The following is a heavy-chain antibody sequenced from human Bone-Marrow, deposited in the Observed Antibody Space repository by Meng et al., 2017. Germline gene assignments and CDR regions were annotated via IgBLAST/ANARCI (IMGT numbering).Heavy chain of an antibody. CDR1: GYTLTELS. CDR2: FDPEDGET. V-gene: IGHV1-24*01. D-gene: IGHD2-15*01. CDR3: AREDIVVVVAATGGDSWFDP. Sequence: ASVKVSCKVSGYTLTELSMHWVRQAPGKGLEWMGGFDPEDGETIYAQKFQGRVTMTEDTSTDTAYMELSSLRSEYTAVYYCAREDIVVVVAATGGDSWFDPWGQGTLVTVSS. J-gene: IGHJ5*02.